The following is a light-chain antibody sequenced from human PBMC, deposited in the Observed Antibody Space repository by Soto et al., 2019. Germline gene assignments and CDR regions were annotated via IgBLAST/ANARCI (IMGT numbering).Light chain of an antibody. CDR1: SSDFGSYNL. CDR3: CSYAASSTLL. J-gene: IGLJ2*01. V-gene: IGLV2-23*02. Sequence: QSALTQPASVTGSPGQSITISCTGTSSDFGSYNLVSWYQQHPGKAPKLMIYEVTKRPSGVSYRFSGSRSGNTASLTISGLQAEDEADYYCCSYAASSTLLFGGGTNLTVL. CDR2: EVT.